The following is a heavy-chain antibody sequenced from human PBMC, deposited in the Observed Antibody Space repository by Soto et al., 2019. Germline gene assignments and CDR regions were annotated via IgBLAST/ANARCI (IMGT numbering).Heavy chain of an antibody. CDR1: GGSISSYY. J-gene: IGHJ5*02. Sequence: SETLSLTCTVSGGSISSYYWSWIRQPPGKGLEWIGYIYYSGSTNYNPSLKSRVTISVDTSKNQFSLKLSSVTAADTAVYYCARRIAAAGIAPPSVNWFDPWGQGTLVTVSS. D-gene: IGHD6-13*01. CDR3: ARRIAAAGIAPPSVNWFDP. V-gene: IGHV4-59*01. CDR2: IYYSGST.